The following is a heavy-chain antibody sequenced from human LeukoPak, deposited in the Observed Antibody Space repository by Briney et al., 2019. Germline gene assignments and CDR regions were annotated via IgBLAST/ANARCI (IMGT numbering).Heavy chain of an antibody. Sequence: SETLSLTCGVYGGSFSGFYWSWIRQPPGKGLEWIGEINHSGSTNYNPSLKSRVTISVDMSNNQFSLKLSSVTAADTAVYYCARTGYFYTTGNFDLWGQGTLVAVSS. CDR2: INHSGST. CDR1: GGSFSGFY. J-gene: IGHJ4*02. V-gene: IGHV4-34*01. CDR3: ARTGYFYTTGNFDL. D-gene: IGHD4-17*01.